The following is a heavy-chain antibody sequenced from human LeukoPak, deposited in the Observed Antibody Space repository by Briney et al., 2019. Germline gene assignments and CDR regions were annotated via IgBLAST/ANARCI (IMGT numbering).Heavy chain of an antibody. D-gene: IGHD3-16*01. CDR3: ARVNDYVWGGNWFDP. CDR2: IYYSGST. Sequence: SETLSPTCTVSGGSISSYYWSWIRQPPGKGLEWIGYIYYSGSTNYNPSLESRVTISVDTPKNQFSLKLSSVTAADTAVYYCARVNDYVWGGNWFDPWGQGTLVTVSS. V-gene: IGHV4-59*01. J-gene: IGHJ5*02. CDR1: GGSISSYY.